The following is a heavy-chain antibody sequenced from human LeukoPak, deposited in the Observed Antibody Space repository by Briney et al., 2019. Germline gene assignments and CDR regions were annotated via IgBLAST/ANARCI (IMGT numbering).Heavy chain of an antibody. V-gene: IGHV1-8*01. Sequence: GASVKVSCKPSGYTFTSYDINWVRQATGQGLAWMGWMNPNSGNTGYAQKFQGRVTMTRNTSISTAYMELSSLRSEDTAVYYCARALATISNAFDIWGQGTMVTVSS. CDR1: GYTFTSYD. J-gene: IGHJ3*02. D-gene: IGHD5-12*01. CDR2: MNPNSGNT. CDR3: ARALATISNAFDI.